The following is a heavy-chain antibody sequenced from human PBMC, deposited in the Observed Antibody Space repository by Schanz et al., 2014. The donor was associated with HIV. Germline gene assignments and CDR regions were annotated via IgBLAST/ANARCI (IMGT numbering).Heavy chain of an antibody. Sequence: EVQLVESGGRLVKPGGSLRLSCAASGFTFMRHTMNWVRQAPGKGLEWVSSISDRSDYLHYADSVKGRFTISRDNAKNSLYLQMNSLRDEDTAVYYCARGRRDVSMIILYWLDPWGQGTLVTVSS. J-gene: IGHJ5*02. D-gene: IGHD3-22*01. V-gene: IGHV3-21*02. CDR3: ARGRRDVSMIILYWLDP. CDR1: GFTFMRHT. CDR2: ISDRSDYL.